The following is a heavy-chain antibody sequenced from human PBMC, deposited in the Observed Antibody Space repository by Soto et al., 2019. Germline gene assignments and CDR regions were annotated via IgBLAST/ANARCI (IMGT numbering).Heavy chain of an antibody. CDR3: ARGADYGAHFQR. D-gene: IGHD4-17*01. CDR2: IRQDGGEI. V-gene: IGHV3-7*01. J-gene: IGHJ1*01. CDR1: GFTFSNYW. Sequence: VGSLRLSCADSGFTFSNYWMNWVRQAPGKGLEWVANIRQDGGEIYYVDSVKGRFTISRDNTKNSLYLQMNSLRAEDTAVYYRARGADYGAHFQRWGQGTLVTVSS.